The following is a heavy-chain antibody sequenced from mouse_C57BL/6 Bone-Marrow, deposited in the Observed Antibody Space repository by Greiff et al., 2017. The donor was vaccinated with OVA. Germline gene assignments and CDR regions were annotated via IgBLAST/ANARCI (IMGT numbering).Heavy chain of an antibody. CDR3: ARRGTYYSNYELGPNWYFDV. D-gene: IGHD2-5*01. J-gene: IGHJ1*03. CDR2: IDPNSGGT. Sequence: QQPGRGLEWLGRIDPNSGGTKYNAKFKSKATLTVDKPSSTAYMQLSSLTSEDSAVYYCARRGTYYSNYELGPNWYFDVWGTGTTVTVSS. V-gene: IGHV1-72*01.